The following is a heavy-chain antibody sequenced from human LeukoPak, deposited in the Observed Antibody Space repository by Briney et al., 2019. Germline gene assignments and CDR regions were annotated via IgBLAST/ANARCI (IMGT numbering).Heavy chain of an antibody. V-gene: IGHV3-23*01. D-gene: IGHD6-13*01. CDR2: ISGSGGST. Sequence: GGSLRLSCAAPGFTFSSYGMSWVRQAPGEGLEWVSAISGSGGSTYYADSVKGRFTISRDNSKNTLYLQMNSLRAEDTAVYYCAKEGISSSWYFDYWGQGTLATVSS. CDR3: AKEGISSSWYFDY. J-gene: IGHJ4*02. CDR1: GFTFSSYG.